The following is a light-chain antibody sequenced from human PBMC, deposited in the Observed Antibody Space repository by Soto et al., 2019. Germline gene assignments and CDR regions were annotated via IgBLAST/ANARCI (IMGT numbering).Light chain of an antibody. CDR2: EVT. CDR3: SSYTSTSTLV. V-gene: IGLV2-14*01. CDR1: SSDVGGYNF. J-gene: IGLJ1*01. Sequence: QSALTQPASVSGSPGQSITISCTGTSSDVGGYNFVSWYQHHPGRAPKLIIYEVTNRPSGVSHRFSGSKSGNTASPTISGLQAEDEADYSCSSYTSTSTLVFGTGTKLTVL.